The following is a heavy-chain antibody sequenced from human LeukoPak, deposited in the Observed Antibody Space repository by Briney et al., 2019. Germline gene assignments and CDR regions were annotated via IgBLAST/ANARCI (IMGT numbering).Heavy chain of an antibody. CDR2: IYHSGST. CDR3: ARDLIGVTNVDY. D-gene: IGHD3-10*01. J-gene: IGHJ4*02. Sequence: PSETLSLTCTVSGYSISSGYYWGWIRQPPGKGLEWIGSIYHSGSTYYNPPLKSRVTISVDTSKNQFSLKLSSVTAADTAVYYCARDLIGVTNVDYWGQGTLVTVSS. CDR1: GYSISSGYY. V-gene: IGHV4-38-2*02.